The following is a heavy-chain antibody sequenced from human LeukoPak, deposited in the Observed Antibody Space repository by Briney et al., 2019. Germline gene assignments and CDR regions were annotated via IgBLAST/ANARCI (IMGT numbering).Heavy chain of an antibody. CDR3: ARDNSVRDEAWWFNP. D-gene: IGHD5-24*01. CDR2: ISPSGGST. J-gene: IGHJ5*02. Sequence: ASVKVSCKAFGYTFTSNYMHGVRQAPGQEPEWMGVISPSGGSTTYAQKFQGGVTLTRDMSTSKDYLELSRLRSEDTAVYYCARDNSVRDEAWWFNPWGQGPLVTVSS. CDR1: GYTFTSNY. V-gene: IGHV1-46*01.